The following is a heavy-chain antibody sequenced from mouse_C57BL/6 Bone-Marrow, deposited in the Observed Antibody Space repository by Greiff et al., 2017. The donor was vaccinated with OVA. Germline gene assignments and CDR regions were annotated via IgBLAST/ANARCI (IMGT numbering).Heavy chain of an antibody. Sequence: EVKLVESGGGLVQPGGSMKLSCVASGFTFSNYWMNWVRQSPEKGLEWVAQIRLKSDNYATHYTVSVKGRFTISRDDSTCMVYLQMNNVRAEDTGSYYCTRYYGSSLFDYWGQGTTLTVSA. J-gene: IGHJ2*01. CDR2: IRLKSDNYAT. CDR1: GFTFSNYW. V-gene: IGHV6-3*01. CDR3: TRYYGSSLFDY. D-gene: IGHD1-1*01.